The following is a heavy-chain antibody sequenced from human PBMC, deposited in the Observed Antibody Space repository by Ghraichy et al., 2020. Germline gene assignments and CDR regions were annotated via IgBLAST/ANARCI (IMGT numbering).Heavy chain of an antibody. J-gene: IGHJ4*02. Sequence: GSLRLSCAASGFTFSNCAMTWVRQAPGKGLEWASSINTRGRETYYTDSVKGRFTISRDNSKNTLYLQMNSLRADDTAIYYCTSHHGAASGRFDSWGQGTLVTVST. D-gene: IGHD4-17*01. CDR3: TSHHGAASGRFDS. CDR2: INTRGRET. V-gene: IGHV3-23*03. CDR1: GFTFSNCA.